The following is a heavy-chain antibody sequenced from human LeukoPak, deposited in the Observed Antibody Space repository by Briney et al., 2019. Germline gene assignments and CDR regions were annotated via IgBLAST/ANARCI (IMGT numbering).Heavy chain of an antibody. V-gene: IGHV1-8*01. Sequence: GASVKVSCTASGYSFTSYDIDWVRQAAGQGLEWIGWMNANTGNRGFAQRFQGRVTLTRSTSISTAYMELTSLGSEDTAVYFCARANYGSGSYHPYYYYMDVWGKGTTVTVSS. D-gene: IGHD3-10*01. CDR3: ARANYGSGSYHPYYYYMDV. CDR1: GYSFTSYD. CDR2: MNANTGNR. J-gene: IGHJ6*03.